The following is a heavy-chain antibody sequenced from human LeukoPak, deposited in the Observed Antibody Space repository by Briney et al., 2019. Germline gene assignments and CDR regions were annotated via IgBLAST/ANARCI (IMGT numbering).Heavy chain of an antibody. CDR1: GFTFSSYD. CDR3: ARDMVYYYGSGSYYYYGMDV. J-gene: IGHJ6*02. CDR2: IGTAGDT. V-gene: IGHV3-13*04. Sequence: GGSLRLSCAASGFTFSSYDMHWVRHATGKGLEWVSAIGTAGDTYYPGSVKGRFTISRENAKNSLYLQMNSLRAGDTAVYYCARDMVYYYGSGSYYYYGMDVWGQGTTVTVSS. D-gene: IGHD3-10*01.